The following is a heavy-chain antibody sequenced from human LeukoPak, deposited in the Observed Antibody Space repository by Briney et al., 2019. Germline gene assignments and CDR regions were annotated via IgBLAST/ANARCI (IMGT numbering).Heavy chain of an antibody. D-gene: IGHD3-10*01. CDR1: GFTFSSYG. CDR2: ISCDGSYK. CDR3: AKDHGSGSYHDPNWFDP. J-gene: IGHJ5*02. Sequence: PGRSLRLSCAASGFTFSSYGMHWVRQAPGRGLDWVTVISCDGSYKYYAESVKGRFTISRDNSKKTLYLQMNSLRAEDTAVYYCAKDHGSGSYHDPNWFDPWGQGTLVTVSS. V-gene: IGHV3-30*18.